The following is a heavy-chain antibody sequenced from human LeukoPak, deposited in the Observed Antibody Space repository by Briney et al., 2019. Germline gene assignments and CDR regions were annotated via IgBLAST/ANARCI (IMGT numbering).Heavy chain of an antibody. CDR2: INPSGGST. J-gene: IGHJ4*02. CDR3: ARVPARHQQPYYYDSSGSVYYFDY. Sequence: ASVKVSCKASGYTFTSYYMHWVRQAPGQGLEWMGIINPSGGSTSYAQKFQGRVTMTRDTSTSTVYMELSSLRSEDTAVYYCARVPARHQQPYYYDSSGSVYYFDYWGQGTLVTVSS. V-gene: IGHV1-46*01. D-gene: IGHD3-22*01. CDR1: GYTFTSYY.